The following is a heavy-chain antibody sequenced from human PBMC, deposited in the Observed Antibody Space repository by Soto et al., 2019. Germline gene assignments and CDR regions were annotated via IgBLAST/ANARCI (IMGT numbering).Heavy chain of an antibody. D-gene: IGHD2-2*01. J-gene: IGHJ4*02. CDR1: GFTFSSYW. CDR3: ARSSLIVVVPAAPDY. V-gene: IGHV3-7*05. CDR2: IKQDGSEK. Sequence: GGSLRLSCAASGFTFSSYWMSWVRQAPGKGLEWVANIKQDGSEKYYVDSVKGRFAISRDNAKNSLYLQMNSLRAEDTAVYYCARSSLIVVVPAAPDYWGQGTLVTVSS.